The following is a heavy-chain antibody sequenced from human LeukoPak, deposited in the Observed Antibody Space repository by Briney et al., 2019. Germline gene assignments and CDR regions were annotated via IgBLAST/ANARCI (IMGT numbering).Heavy chain of an antibody. CDR2: ISSSSYI. V-gene: IGHV3-21*01. J-gene: IGHJ4*02. CDR1: GVTFSSYS. Sequence: GGSLRLSCVASGVTFSSYSMNWAPQAPGKGLEWVSYISSSSYIYYADSVKGRFTISRDNAKNSLYLQMNSLRAEDTAVYYCARSPQLDYWGQGTLVTVSS. CDR3: ARSPQLDY.